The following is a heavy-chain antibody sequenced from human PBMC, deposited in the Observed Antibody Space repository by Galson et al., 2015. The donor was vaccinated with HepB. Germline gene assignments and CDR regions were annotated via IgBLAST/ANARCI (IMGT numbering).Heavy chain of an antibody. CDR2: ISSSSTTI. CDR1: TFIFSTYS. J-gene: IGHJ4*02. V-gene: IGHV3-48*04. D-gene: IGHD4-23*01. CDR3: VFLRGNDLKPLDY. Sequence: FLRLSCAASTFIFSTYSMNWVRQAPGKGLEWVSYISSSSTTIYYADSVKGRFTISRDNAKNSLYLQMNSLRAKDTAVYYCVFLRGNDLKPLDYWGQGTLVTVSS.